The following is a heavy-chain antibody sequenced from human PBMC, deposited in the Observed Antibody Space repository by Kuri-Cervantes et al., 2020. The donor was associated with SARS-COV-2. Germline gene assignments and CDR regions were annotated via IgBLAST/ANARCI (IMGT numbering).Heavy chain of an antibody. CDR2: ISGSGGST. CDR1: GFTFSSYA. J-gene: IGHJ4*02. Sequence: GGSLRLSCAASGFTFSSYAMGWVRQAPGKGLEWVSAISGSGGSTYYADSVKGRFTISRDNSKNTLCLQMNSLRAEDTAVYYCARVMDIVATIGLIAAAGTFDYWGQGTLVTVSS. D-gene: IGHD5-12*01. V-gene: IGHV3-23*01. CDR3: ARVMDIVATIGLIAAAGTFDY.